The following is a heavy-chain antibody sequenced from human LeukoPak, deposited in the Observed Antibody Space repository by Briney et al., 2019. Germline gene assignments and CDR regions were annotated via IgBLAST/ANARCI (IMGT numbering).Heavy chain of an antibody. D-gene: IGHD5-24*01. J-gene: IGHJ4*02. CDR3: ARGGDGYNSAFSY. V-gene: IGHV3-30-3*01. CDR1: GFTFSSYA. Sequence: GGPLRLSCAASGFTFSSYAMHWVRQAPGKGLEWVAVISYDGSNKYYADSVKGRFTISRDNSKNTLYLQMNSLRAEDTAVYYCARGGDGYNSAFSYWGQGTLVTVSS. CDR2: ISYDGSNK.